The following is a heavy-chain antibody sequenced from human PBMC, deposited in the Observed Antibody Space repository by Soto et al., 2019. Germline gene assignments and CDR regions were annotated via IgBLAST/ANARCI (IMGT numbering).Heavy chain of an antibody. CDR1: GYSFTSYW. Sequence: GESLKISCKGSGYSFTSYWIGWVRQMPGKGLEWMGIIYPGDSDTRYSPSFQGQVTISADKSISTAYLQWSSLKASDTAMYYCARNGLYGHYYYGMDVWGQGTTVTVSS. V-gene: IGHV5-51*01. CDR3: ARNGLYGHYYYGMDV. CDR2: IYPGDSDT. D-gene: IGHD2-8*01. J-gene: IGHJ6*02.